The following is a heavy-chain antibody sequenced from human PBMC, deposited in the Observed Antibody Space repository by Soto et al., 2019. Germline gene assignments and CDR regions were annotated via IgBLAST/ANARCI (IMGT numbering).Heavy chain of an antibody. Sequence: QVQLVESGGGVVQPGRSLRLSCAASGFTFSSYGMHWVRQAPGKGLEWVAVISYDGSNKYYADSVKGRFTSSRDNSKNTLYLQMNSLRAEDTAVYYCANTKIRITISPSHYGMDVWGQGTTVTVSS. V-gene: IGHV3-30*18. CDR3: ANTKIRITISPSHYGMDV. CDR2: ISYDGSNK. CDR1: GFTFSSYG. J-gene: IGHJ6*02. D-gene: IGHD3-9*01.